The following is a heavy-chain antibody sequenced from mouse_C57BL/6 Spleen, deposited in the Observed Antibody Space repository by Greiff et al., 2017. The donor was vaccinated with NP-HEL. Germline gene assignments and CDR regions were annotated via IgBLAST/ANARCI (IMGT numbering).Heavy chain of an antibody. J-gene: IGHJ1*03. CDR3: ARWNSYGSSYYFDV. V-gene: IGHV1-52*01. CDR2: IDPSDSEH. D-gene: IGHD1-1*01. Sequence: QVQLQQPGAELVRPGSSVKLSCKASGYTFTSYWMHWVKQRPIQGLEWIGNIDPSDSEHPYNQKFKDKAPLTVDKSSSTAYMPLSSLTSEDSAVYYCARWNSYGSSYYFDVWGTGTTVTVSS. CDR1: GYTFTSYW.